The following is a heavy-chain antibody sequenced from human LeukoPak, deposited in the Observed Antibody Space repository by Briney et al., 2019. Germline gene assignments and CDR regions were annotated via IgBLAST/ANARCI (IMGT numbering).Heavy chain of an antibody. Sequence: GGSLRLSCAASGFTDPTNYMTWVRQAPGKGLEWVSIIYTDGSTYYADSVKGRFTISRDNSKNTLYLQMNSPRAEDTAVYYCARGFGPNGFDIWGQGTMVTVSA. CDR2: IYTDGST. D-gene: IGHD3-3*01. V-gene: IGHV3-53*01. J-gene: IGHJ3*02. CDR1: GFTDPTNY. CDR3: ARGFGPNGFDI.